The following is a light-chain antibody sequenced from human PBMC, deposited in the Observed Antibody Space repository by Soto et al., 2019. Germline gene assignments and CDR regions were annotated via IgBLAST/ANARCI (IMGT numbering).Light chain of an antibody. Sequence: QSVLTQPPSVSAASGQKVTISCSGSSSNIGKNYVSWYQQLPGTAPKLLIYENNKRPSGIPDRFSGSKSGTSATLGISGLQTGDEADYYCGTWDTSLTVVLFGGGTKLTVL. CDR2: ENN. V-gene: IGLV1-51*02. J-gene: IGLJ2*01. CDR1: SSNIGKNY. CDR3: GTWDTSLTVVL.